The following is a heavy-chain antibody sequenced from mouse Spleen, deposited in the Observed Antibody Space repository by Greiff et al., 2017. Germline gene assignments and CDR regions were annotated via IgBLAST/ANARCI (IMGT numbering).Heavy chain of an antibody. Sequence: EVKLMESGGGLVKPGGSLKLSCAASGFTFSSYTMSWVRQTPAKRLEWVATISSGGGNTYYPDSVKGRFTISRDNARNTLYLQMSSLRSEDTAMYYCARGTGVFDYWGQGTTLTVSS. V-gene: IGHV5-9*04. CDR1: GFTFSSYT. D-gene: IGHD4-1*01. J-gene: IGHJ2*01. CDR3: ARGTGVFDY. CDR2: ISSGGGNT.